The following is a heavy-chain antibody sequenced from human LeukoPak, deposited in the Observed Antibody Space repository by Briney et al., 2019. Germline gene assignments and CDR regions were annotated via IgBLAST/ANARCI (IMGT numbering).Heavy chain of an antibody. Sequence: GRSLRLSCAASGFTFSSYAMHWVRQAPGKGLEWVAVISYDGSNKYYADSVKGRFTISRDNSKNTLYLQMNSLRAEDTAVYYCVRDSVDTASSYWGQGTLVTVSS. D-gene: IGHD5-18*01. CDR3: VRDSVDTASSY. V-gene: IGHV3-30*04. J-gene: IGHJ4*02. CDR1: GFTFSSYA. CDR2: ISYDGSNK.